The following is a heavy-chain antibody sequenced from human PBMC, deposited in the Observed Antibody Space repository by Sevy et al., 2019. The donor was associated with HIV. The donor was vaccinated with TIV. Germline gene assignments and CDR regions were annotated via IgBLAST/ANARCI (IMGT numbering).Heavy chain of an antibody. J-gene: IGHJ4*02. V-gene: IGHV4-30-4*01. CDR3: ASKRGYNHGPFDY. CDR1: GGSISSSDSY. Sequence: SETLSLTCTVSGGSISSSDSYWSWIRQPPGKGLEWIGYIHYSGGTYYNPFLKSRVAMSVDTSEKKFSLKLSSLTAADTGVYYCASKRGYNHGPFDYWGQGTLVIVSS. CDR2: IHYSGGT. D-gene: IGHD5-12*01.